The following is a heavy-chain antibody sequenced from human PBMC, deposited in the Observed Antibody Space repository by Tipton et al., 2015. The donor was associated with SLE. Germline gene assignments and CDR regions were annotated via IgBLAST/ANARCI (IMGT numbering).Heavy chain of an antibody. CDR2: INHSGST. CDR1: GGSFSGYY. CDR3: ARGRDF. Sequence: TLSLTCAVYGGSFSGYYWSWIRQPPGQGLEWIGEINHSGSTNYNPSLKSRVTISVDTSKNQFSLKLSSVTAADTAVYYCARGRDFWGKGTTVTVSS. J-gene: IGHJ6*04. V-gene: IGHV4-34*01.